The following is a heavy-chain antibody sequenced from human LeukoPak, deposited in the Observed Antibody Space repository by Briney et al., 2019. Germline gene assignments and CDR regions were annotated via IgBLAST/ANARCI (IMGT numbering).Heavy chain of an antibody. CDR1: GFTFSDYY. Sequence: GGSLRLSCAASGFTFSDYYMSWIRQAPGKGLEWVSYISSSNTYTNYAGSVKGRFTISKDDAKNSLYLQMNSLRAEDTAVYYCARSRSYYPADYWGQGTPVTVSS. CDR2: ISSSNTYT. V-gene: IGHV3-11*03. J-gene: IGHJ4*02. CDR3: ARSRSYYPADY. D-gene: IGHD1-26*01.